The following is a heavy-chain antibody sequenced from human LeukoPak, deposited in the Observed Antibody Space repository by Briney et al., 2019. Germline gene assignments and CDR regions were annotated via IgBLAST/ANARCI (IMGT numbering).Heavy chain of an antibody. CDR1: GFAFSSYS. D-gene: IGHD6-19*01. V-gene: IGHV3-21*01. CDR3: VLEPAGTTEL. J-gene: IGHJ4*02. CDR2: ISSSSSYI. Sequence: GGSLRLSCAASGFAFSSYSMNWVRQAPGKGLEWVSSISSSSSYIYYADSVKGRFTISRDNAKNSLYLQMNSLRAEDTAVYYCVLEPAGTTELWGQGTLVTVSS.